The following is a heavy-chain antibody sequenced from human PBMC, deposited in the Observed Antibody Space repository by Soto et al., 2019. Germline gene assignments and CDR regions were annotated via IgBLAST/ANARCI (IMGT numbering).Heavy chain of an antibody. V-gene: IGHV3-33*01. CDR2: VWYDGSNK. CDR1: GFSFSSYG. J-gene: IGHJ4*02. Sequence: QVQLVESGGGVVQPGTSLRLSCAASGFSFSSYGMHWVRQAPGKGLEWVAVVWYDGSNKYYADSVKGRFTISRDNSKNTLYLKMNSLRAEDTAVYYCARNPRPTYGDYADYWGQGTLVTVSS. D-gene: IGHD4-17*01. CDR3: ARNPRPTYGDYADY.